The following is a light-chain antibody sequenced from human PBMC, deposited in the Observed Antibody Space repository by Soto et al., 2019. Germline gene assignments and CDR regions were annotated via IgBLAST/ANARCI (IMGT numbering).Light chain of an antibody. V-gene: IGKV3-15*01. CDR2: GAS. CDR3: QQYNNWPPMA. Sequence: VXTXSXATLSVSPGERATLSCRASQSVSSNLAWYQQKPGQAPRLLIYGASTRATGIPARFSGSGSGTEFTLTISSLQSEDFAVYYCQQYNNWPPMAFGQGTKVEIK. J-gene: IGKJ1*01. CDR1: QSVSSN.